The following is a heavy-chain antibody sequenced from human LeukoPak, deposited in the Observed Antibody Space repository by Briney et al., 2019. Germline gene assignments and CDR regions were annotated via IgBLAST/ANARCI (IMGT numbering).Heavy chain of an antibody. Sequence: PSETLSLTCAVYGGSFSGYYWSWIRQPPGKGLEWIGYIYYSGSTNYNPSLKSRVTISVDTSKNQFSLKLSSVTAADTAVYYCARQRLITIFGVVTQYAFDIWGQGTMVTVSS. CDR1: GGSFSGYY. CDR2: IYYSGST. D-gene: IGHD3-3*01. CDR3: ARQRLITIFGVVTQYAFDI. J-gene: IGHJ3*02. V-gene: IGHV4-59*08.